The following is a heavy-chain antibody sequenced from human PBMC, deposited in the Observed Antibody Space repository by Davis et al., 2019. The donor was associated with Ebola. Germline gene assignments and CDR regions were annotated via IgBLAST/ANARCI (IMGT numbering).Heavy chain of an antibody. CDR1: GFTFSTYG. J-gene: IGHJ6*03. CDR2: IRDDEYAN. D-gene: IGHD1-26*01. CDR3: AKDGIAGATMTGAYYYYMDV. V-gene: IGHV3-30*02. Sequence: GESLKISCAASGFTFSTYGMHWVRQAPGKGLEWVGFIRDDEYANYYGDSVRGRFIISRDNAENTLFLEMENVSSEDTATYYCAKDGIAGATMTGAYYYYMDVWGKGTTVTVSS.